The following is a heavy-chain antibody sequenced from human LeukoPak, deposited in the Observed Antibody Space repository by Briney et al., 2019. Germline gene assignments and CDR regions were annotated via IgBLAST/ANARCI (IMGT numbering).Heavy chain of an antibody. CDR2: ISAYNDNT. J-gene: IGHJ4*02. D-gene: IGHD3-10*01. CDR3: AGFEELLSDGVY. Sequence: ASVKVSCKASGYTFTSYGISWVRQAPGQGLEWMGWISAYNDNTNYAQKLQGRVTMTTDTSTSTAYMELRSLRSDDTAVYFCAGFEELLSDGVYWGQGTLVTVSS. V-gene: IGHV1-18*01. CDR1: GYTFTSYG.